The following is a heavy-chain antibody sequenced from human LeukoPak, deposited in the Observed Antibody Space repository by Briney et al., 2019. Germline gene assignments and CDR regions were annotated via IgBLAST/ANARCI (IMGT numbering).Heavy chain of an antibody. CDR3: AIGGWDGGRYYYYGLDV. Sequence: GGSLRLSCAASGFTVSSNYRSWVRQAPGKGLEWVSVIYSGGSTYFADSVKGRFTISRDNSKNTLYLRMNSLRAEDTAVYYCAIGGWDGGRYYYYGLDVWGQGTTVTVPS. CDR1: GFTVSSNY. J-gene: IGHJ6*02. CDR2: IYSGGST. D-gene: IGHD1-26*01. V-gene: IGHV3-53*01.